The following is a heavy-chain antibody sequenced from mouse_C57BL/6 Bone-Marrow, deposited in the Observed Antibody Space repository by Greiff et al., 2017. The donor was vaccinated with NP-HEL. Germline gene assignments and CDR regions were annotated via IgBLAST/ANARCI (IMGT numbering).Heavy chain of an antibody. Sequence: EVNVVESGEGLVKPGGSLKLSCAASGFTFSSYAMSWVRQTPEKRLEWVAYISSGGDYIYYADTVKGRFTISRDNARNTLYLQMSSLKSEDTAMYYCTRDYTTVPFDYWGQGTTLTVSS. CDR3: TRDYTTVPFDY. CDR1: GFTFSSYA. J-gene: IGHJ2*01. D-gene: IGHD1-1*01. CDR2: ISSGGDYI. V-gene: IGHV5-9-1*02.